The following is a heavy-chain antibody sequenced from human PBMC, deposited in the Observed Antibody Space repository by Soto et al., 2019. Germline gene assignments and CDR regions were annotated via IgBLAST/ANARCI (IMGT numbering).Heavy chain of an antibody. CDR1: GYSISSNNC. J-gene: IGHJ4*02. V-gene: IGHV4-28*01. CDR3: ARTGRYGGNEFDY. CDR2: IYYSVST. Sequence: PSETLSLTCAVSGYSISSNNCWGWIRQSPGKGLEWIGYIYYSVSTYYNPSLKSRVTMSVDTSKNQFSLRLSSVTAVDTAVYYCARTGRYGGNEFDYWGQGTQVTVSS. D-gene: IGHD2-15*01.